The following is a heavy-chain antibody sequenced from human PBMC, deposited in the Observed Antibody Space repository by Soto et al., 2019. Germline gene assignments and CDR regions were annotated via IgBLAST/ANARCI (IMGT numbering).Heavy chain of an antibody. CDR3: APSEKDTSMVDLDY. D-gene: IGHD5-18*01. Sequence: VKVYCNASGFSITRSALQWVRKASGQRLEWIGWIVVGSGNTNYAQKFQERVTITRDMSTSTAYMELSSLRSEDTAVHYCAPSEKDTSMVDLDYWGQGTLVTVSS. CDR1: GFSITRSA. V-gene: IGHV1-58*01. CDR2: IVVGSGNT. J-gene: IGHJ4*02.